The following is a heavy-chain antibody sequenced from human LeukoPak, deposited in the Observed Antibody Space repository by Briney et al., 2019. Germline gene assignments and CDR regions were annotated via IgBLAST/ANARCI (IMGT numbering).Heavy chain of an antibody. Sequence: ASVKVSCKASGYTFTGYYMHWVRQAAGQGLEWMGWINPNSGGTNYAQKFQGWVTMTRDTSISTAYMELSRLRSDDTAVYYCARGGGSTMIVVVTHSIDYGGQGTLVTVSS. CDR2: INPNSGGT. D-gene: IGHD3-22*01. CDR3: ARGGGSTMIVVVTHSIDY. V-gene: IGHV1-2*04. CDR1: GYTFTGYY. J-gene: IGHJ4*02.